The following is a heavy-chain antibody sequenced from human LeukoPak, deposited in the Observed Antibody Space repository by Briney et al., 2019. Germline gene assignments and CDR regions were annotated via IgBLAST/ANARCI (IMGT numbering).Heavy chain of an antibody. Sequence: GGSLRLSCAASGFTFSAYYMSWIRQAPGKGLEWVSYISSSSSYTNYADSVKGRFTISRDNAKNSLYLQMNSLRAEDTAVYYCARSASDKYSSSDYWGQGTLVTVSS. CDR2: ISSSSSYT. V-gene: IGHV3-11*06. J-gene: IGHJ4*02. D-gene: IGHD6-13*01. CDR1: GFTFSAYY. CDR3: ARSASDKYSSSDY.